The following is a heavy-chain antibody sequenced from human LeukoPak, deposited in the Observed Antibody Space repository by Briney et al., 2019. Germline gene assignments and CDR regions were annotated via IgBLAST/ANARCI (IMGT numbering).Heavy chain of an antibody. CDR2: IIPIFGTA. Sequence: SVKVSCKASGGTFSSYAISWVRQAPGQGLEWMGGIIPIFGTANYAQKFQGRVTITADESTSTAYMELSSLRSEDTAVYYCATWNYYDSSGHFDYWGQGTLVTVSS. V-gene: IGHV1-69*13. CDR1: GGTFSSYA. D-gene: IGHD3-22*01. J-gene: IGHJ4*02. CDR3: ATWNYYDSSGHFDY.